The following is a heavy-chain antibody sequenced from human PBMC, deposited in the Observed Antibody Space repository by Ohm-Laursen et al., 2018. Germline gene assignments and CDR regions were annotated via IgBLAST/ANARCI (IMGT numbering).Heavy chain of an antibody. CDR2: ISSSSSYI. CDR3: ARDDGAYARRSGMDV. CDR1: GFTFSSYS. V-gene: IGHV3-21*01. Sequence: GSLRLSCTASGFTFSSYSMNWVRQAPGKGLEWVSSISSSSSYIYYADSVKGRFTISRDNAKNSLYLQMNSLRAEDTAVYYCARDDGAYARRSGMDVWGQGTTVTVSS. J-gene: IGHJ6*02. D-gene: IGHD2-8*01.